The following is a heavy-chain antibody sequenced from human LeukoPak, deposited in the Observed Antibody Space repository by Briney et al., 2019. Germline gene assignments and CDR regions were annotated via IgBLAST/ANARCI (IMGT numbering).Heavy chain of an antibody. V-gene: IGHV3-30-3*02. D-gene: IGHD4-23*01. CDR2: MSYDGSAQ. CDR1: GYTFTGYY. Sequence: SCKASGYTFTGYYMHWVRQAPGKGLEWVAVMSYDGSAQYYADSVKGRFTISRDNSKKTLYLQMNSLRGDDTAFYYCAKVMITVVTTSKLDSWGQGTLVTVSS. CDR3: AKVMITVVTTSKLDS. J-gene: IGHJ4*02.